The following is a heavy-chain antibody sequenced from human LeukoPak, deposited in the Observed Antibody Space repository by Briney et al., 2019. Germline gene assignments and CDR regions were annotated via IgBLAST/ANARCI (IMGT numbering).Heavy chain of an antibody. CDR2: ISTSART. J-gene: IGHJ4*02. V-gene: IGHV3-23*01. Sequence: PGGSLRLSCTASGFTFNKYAMSWVRQAPGKGLEWLSLISTSARTHYADSVKGRFAISRDNSKNTLYLQMNTLRVDDTGIYYCAKDLDGSGSYESPGDYWGQGTQVTVSS. CDR3: AKDLDGSGSYESPGDY. CDR1: GFTFNKYA. D-gene: IGHD6-19*01.